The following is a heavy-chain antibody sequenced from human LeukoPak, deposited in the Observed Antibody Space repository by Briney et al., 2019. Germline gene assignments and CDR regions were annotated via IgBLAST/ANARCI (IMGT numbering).Heavy chain of an antibody. Sequence: GGSLRLSCAASGFTLSSYNMNWARQAPGKGLEWVANIKQDGSEKYYVDSVKGRFTISRDNATNSLYLQMNSLRAEDTAVYYCAREEWELLRYYYYYMDVWGKGTTVTVSS. J-gene: IGHJ6*03. CDR1: GFTLSSYN. CDR3: AREEWELLRYYYYYMDV. V-gene: IGHV3-7*01. CDR2: IKQDGSEK. D-gene: IGHD1-26*01.